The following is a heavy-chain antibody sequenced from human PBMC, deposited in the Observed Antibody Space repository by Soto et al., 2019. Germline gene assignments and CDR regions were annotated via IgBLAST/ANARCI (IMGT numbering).Heavy chain of an antibody. V-gene: IGHV3-33*01. Sequence: QVQLVESGGGVVQPGMSLRLSCATSGFSFSSHAIHWVRQAPGKGLEWVAQIWSDGSNRYYADSMRGRFTISRDFSNNMAFRQMDSLRAEDTAVYYCARDGQSPAPYAFDMWGQGTLVIVSS. J-gene: IGHJ3*02. CDR3: ARDGQSPAPYAFDM. CDR2: IWSDGSNR. CDR1: GFSFSSHA.